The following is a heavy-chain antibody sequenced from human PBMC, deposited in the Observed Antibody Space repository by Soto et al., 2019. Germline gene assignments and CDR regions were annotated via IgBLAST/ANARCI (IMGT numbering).Heavy chain of an antibody. CDR3: ASGRLIAAAEGYYYYGMDV. D-gene: IGHD6-13*01. CDR2: INHSGST. CDR1: GGSFSGYY. V-gene: IGHV4-34*01. Sequence: SETLSLTYAVYGGSFSGYYWSWIRQPPGKGLEWIGEINHSGSTNYNPSLKSRVTISVDTSKNQFSLKLSSVTAADTAVYYCASGRLIAAAEGYYYYGMDVWGQGTTVT. J-gene: IGHJ6*02.